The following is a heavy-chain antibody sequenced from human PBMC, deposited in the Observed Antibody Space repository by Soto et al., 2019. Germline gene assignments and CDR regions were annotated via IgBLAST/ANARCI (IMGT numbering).Heavy chain of an antibody. J-gene: IGHJ6*02. CDR2: ISGSGGRT. V-gene: IGHV3-23*01. CDR1: GFTFSSYG. CDR3: AKDKGYYDFWSGYSGMDV. Sequence: GGSLRLSCAASGFTFSSYGMSWVRQAPGKGLEWVSVISGSGGRTYYADSVKGRLSISRDNSKNTLYLQMNSLRAEDTAVYYCAKDKGYYDFWSGYSGMDVWRQGTTVTVSS. D-gene: IGHD3-3*01.